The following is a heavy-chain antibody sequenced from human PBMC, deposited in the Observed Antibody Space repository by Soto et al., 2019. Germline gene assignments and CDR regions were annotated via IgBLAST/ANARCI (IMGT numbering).Heavy chain of an antibody. Sequence: SETLSLTCAVYGGSFSGYYWSWIRQPPGKGLEWIGEINHSGSTNYNPSLKSRVTISVDTSKNQFSLKLSSVTAADTAVYYCARGRAAAAAEDYWGQGTLVTVSS. V-gene: IGHV4-34*01. CDR1: GGSFSGYY. D-gene: IGHD6-13*01. J-gene: IGHJ4*02. CDR3: ARGRAAAAAEDY. CDR2: INHSGST.